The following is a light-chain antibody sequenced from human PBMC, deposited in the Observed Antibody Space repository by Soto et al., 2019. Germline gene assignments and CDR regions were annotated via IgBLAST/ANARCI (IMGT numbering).Light chain of an antibody. CDR3: MQALQTPYT. CDR2: LGS. V-gene: IGKV2-28*01. Sequence: DIVMTQSPLSLPVTPGEPASISCRSSQSLLHSNGYNYLDWYLQKPGQSPQLLIYLGSNRASGVPDRFSGSGSGTDFILNISRVEAEDVGVYYCMQALQTPYTFGQGTRLEIK. CDR1: QSLLHSNGYNY. J-gene: IGKJ5*01.